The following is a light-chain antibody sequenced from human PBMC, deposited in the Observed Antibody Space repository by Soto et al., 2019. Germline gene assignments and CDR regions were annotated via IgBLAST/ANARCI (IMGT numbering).Light chain of an antibody. CDR1: NIGSHS. V-gene: IGLV3-21*02. J-gene: IGLJ1*01. CDR2: DDA. Sequence: SYELAQQPLVSVAPGQAARITWGGNNIGSHSVHWYQQKPGQAPVLVVYDDADRPSGVPERFSGSKSGNMATLTISRVEAGDWAYYYCHVCQSNSLSVCAIGTNVTGL. CDR3: HVCQSNSLSV.